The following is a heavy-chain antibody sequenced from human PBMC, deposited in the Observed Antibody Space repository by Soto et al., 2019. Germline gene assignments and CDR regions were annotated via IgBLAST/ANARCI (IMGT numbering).Heavy chain of an antibody. CDR1: GFSVTSNY. J-gene: IGHJ4*02. CDR2: IYAGGNT. D-gene: IGHD3-9*01. V-gene: IGHV3-53*01. CDR3: ARVTTFYDILTSSYALNYFDY. Sequence: GGSLRLSCAASGFSVTSNYMTWVRHAPCKWLECVSVIYAGGNTYYPDSVKGRFTISSDNSKNTLFLQMNNLRAEDTAVYYCARVTTFYDILTSSYALNYFDYWGQGTRVTVSS.